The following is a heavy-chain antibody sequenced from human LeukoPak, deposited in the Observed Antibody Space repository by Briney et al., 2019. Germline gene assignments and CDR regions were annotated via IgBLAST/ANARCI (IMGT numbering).Heavy chain of an antibody. CDR2: MNPNSGNT. D-gene: IGHD5-12*01. CDR1: GYTFTSYD. CDR3: ARRYSGYVNFDY. Sequence: GASVKVSCKASGYTFTSYDINWVRQATGQGLEWMGWMNPNSGNTGYAQKFQGRVTMTRNTSISTAYMELSSLRSEDTAVYYCARRYSGYVNFDYWGQGTLVTVSS. V-gene: IGHV1-8*01. J-gene: IGHJ4*02.